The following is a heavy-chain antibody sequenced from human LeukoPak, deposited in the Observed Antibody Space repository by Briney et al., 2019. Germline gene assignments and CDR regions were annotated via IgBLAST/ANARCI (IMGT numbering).Heavy chain of an antibody. V-gene: IGHV3-48*03. CDR1: GFTFSSYE. J-gene: IGHJ6*02. CDR2: ISNGGSTI. CDR3: ARAETNTPYYYYGMDV. D-gene: IGHD2-2*02. Sequence: GGSLRLSCAASGFTFSSYEMNWVRQAPGKGLEWVSYISNGGSTIYYADSVKGRFTISRDNAKNSLYLQMNSLRAEDTAVYYCARAETNTPYYYYGMDVWGQRTTVTVSS.